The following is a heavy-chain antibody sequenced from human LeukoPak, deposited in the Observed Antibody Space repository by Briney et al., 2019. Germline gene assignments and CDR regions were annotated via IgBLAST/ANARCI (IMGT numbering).Heavy chain of an antibody. CDR1: GGSVSSNNYQ. D-gene: IGHD3-10*01. V-gene: IGHV4-61*01. CDR3: ARRLVGQTFDY. Sequence: SETLSPTCTVSGGSVSSNNYQWNWIRQPPGKGLEWIGDIYHSGSTNYNPSFKSRVTISVDTSKNQFSLKLSSVTAADTAVYYCARRLVGQTFDYWGQGTLVTVSS. CDR2: IYHSGST. J-gene: IGHJ4*02.